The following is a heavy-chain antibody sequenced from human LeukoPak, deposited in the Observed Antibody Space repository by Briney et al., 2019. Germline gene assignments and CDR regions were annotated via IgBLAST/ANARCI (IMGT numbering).Heavy chain of an antibody. J-gene: IGHJ5*02. V-gene: IGHV4-4*02. CDR1: GGSISRSYW. CDR2: IYDSGST. Sequence: PSETLSLTCAVSGGSISRSYWWSWVRQPPGKGLEWIGEIYDSGSTNYNPSLKSRVTISVDKSKTQFSLKLSSVTAADTAVYYCARGAGDIVVIPTTRWFDPWGQGTLVTVSS. D-gene: IGHD2-2*01. CDR3: ARGAGDIVVIPTTRWFDP.